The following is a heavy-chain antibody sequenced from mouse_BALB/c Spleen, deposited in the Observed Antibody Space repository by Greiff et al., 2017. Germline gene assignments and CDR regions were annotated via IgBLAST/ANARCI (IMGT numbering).Heavy chain of an antibody. CDR3: ARTDAMDY. CDR1: GFTFSSYG. Sequence: EVHLVESGGDLVKPGGSLKLSCAASGFTFSSYGMSWVRQTPDKRLEWVATISSGGSYTYYPDSVKGRFTISRDNAKNTLYLQMSSLKSVDTAMYYCARTDAMDYWGQGTSVTVSS. V-gene: IGHV5-6*01. J-gene: IGHJ4*01. CDR2: ISSGGSYT.